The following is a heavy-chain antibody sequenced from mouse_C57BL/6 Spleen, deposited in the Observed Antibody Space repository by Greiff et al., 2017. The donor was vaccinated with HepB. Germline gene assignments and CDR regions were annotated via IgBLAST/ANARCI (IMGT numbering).Heavy chain of an antibody. CDR3: ARRHYYGSSYGAMDY. CDR1: GYTFTSYW. D-gene: IGHD1-1*01. Sequence: VQLQQPGAELVKPGASVKMSCKASGYTFTSYWITWVKQRPGQGLEWIGDIYPGSGSTNYNEKFKSKATLTVDTSSSTAYMQLSSLTSEDSAVYYCARRHYYGSSYGAMDYWGQGTSVTVSS. J-gene: IGHJ4*01. V-gene: IGHV1-55*01. CDR2: IYPGSGST.